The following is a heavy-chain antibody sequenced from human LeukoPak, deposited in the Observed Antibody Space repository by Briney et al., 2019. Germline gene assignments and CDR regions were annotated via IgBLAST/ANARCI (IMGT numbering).Heavy chain of an antibody. CDR1: VASTSSYQ. J-gene: IGHJ3*02. CDR3: ARDSRRDGYNRGAFDI. D-gene: IGHD5-24*01. Sequence: SETPSLTRTVSVASTSSYQSSCIPAPPRKGLEWIGFIFYTGSTNDNPSLKSRVTISVDTSKRQFSLKLSSVTAADTAVYYCARDSRRDGYNRGAFDIWGQGTVVTVSS. CDR2: IFYTGST. V-gene: IGHV4-59*01.